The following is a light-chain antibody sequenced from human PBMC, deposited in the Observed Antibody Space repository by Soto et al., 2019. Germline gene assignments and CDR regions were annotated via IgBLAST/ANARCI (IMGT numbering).Light chain of an antibody. CDR1: LPISNY. CDR3: QKYNSAPLT. CDR2: AAS. V-gene: IGKV1-27*01. J-gene: IGKJ4*01. Sequence: DIQMTQSPSSLSASVGDRVTITCRASLPISNYLAWYQQKPGKIPNLLIYAASTLQAGVPSRFSGSGSGTDFTPHIKSLQAEDGSTYYCQKYNSAPLTFGGGTKVEIK.